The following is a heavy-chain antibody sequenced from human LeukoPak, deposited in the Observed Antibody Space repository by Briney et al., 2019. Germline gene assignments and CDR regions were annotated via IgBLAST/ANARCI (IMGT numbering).Heavy chain of an antibody. CDR1: GFTFSSYS. Sequence: GGSLRLSCAASGFTFSSYSMNWVRQAPGKELEWVSSISSSSSYIYYADSVKGRFTISRDNAKNSLYLQMNSLRAEDTAVYYCARGLISFPAFDYWGQGTLVTVSS. J-gene: IGHJ4*02. CDR3: ARGLISFPAFDY. V-gene: IGHV3-21*01. D-gene: IGHD2-2*01. CDR2: ISSSSSYI.